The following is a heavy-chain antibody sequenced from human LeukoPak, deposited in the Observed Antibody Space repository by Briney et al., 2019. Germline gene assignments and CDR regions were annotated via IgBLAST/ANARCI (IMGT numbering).Heavy chain of an antibody. Sequence: SETLSLTCTVSGGSISSYYWSWIRQPPGKGLEWIGYIYYSGSTNYNPSLKSRVTISVDTSKNQFSLKLSSVTAADTAVYYCARHGIAVAGQGFYFDYWGQGTLVTVSS. J-gene: IGHJ4*02. CDR1: GGSISSYY. V-gene: IGHV4-59*08. CDR3: ARHGIAVAGQGFYFDY. CDR2: IYYSGST. D-gene: IGHD6-19*01.